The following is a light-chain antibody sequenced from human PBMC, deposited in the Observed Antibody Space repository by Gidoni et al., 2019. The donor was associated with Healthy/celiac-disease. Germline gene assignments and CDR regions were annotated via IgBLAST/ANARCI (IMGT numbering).Light chain of an antibody. CDR3: QSYDSSLSVV. CDR2: GNS. Sequence: QSVLTQPPSVSGAPGQRVTISCTGSSSNIGAGYDVHWYQQHPGTAPNLLLYGNSNRPSGVPDRFSGSKSGTSASLAITGLQAEDEADYYCQSYDSSLSVVFGGGTKLTVL. J-gene: IGLJ2*01. CDR1: SSNIGAGYD. V-gene: IGLV1-40*01.